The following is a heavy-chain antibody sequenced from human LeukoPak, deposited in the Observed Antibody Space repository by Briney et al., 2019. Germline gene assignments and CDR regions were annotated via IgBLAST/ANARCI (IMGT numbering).Heavy chain of an antibody. CDR1: GGSISSSS. V-gene: IGHV3-48*01. CDR2: ISSSSSTI. CDR3: ARYNWNYGYYYYYYMDV. D-gene: IGHD1-7*01. J-gene: IGHJ6*03. Sequence: PSETLSLTCTVSGGSISSSSYYWGWIRQPPGKGLEWVSYISSSSSTIYYADSVKGRFTISRDNAKNSLYLQMNSLRAEDTAVYYCARYNWNYGYYYYYYMDVWGKGTTVTVSS.